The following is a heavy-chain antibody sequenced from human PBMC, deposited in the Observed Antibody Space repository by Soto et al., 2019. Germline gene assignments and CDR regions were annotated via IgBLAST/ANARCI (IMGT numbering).Heavy chain of an antibody. Sequence: QVQLVESGGGVVQPGGSLRLSCAASGFTFSYYGFHWVRQAPGKGLEWVAVMHTGGNEKYYVDSVKGRFTASRDDSRNMVYLEMTGRRAEDTAEYFCARDADTTGHYSHFDLWGRGTLVAVS. J-gene: IGHJ4*02. V-gene: IGHV3-33*08. CDR2: MHTGGNEK. D-gene: IGHD3-9*01. CDR3: ARDADTTGHYSHFDL. CDR1: GFTFSYYG.